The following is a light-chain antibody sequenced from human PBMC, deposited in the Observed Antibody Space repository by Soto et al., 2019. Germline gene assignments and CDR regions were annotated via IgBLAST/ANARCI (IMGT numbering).Light chain of an antibody. Sequence: EIVLTQSPGTLSLSPGERATLSCRASQSVSSSYLAWYQQKPGQAPRLLIYGASSRATGIPDRFSGSGSGTDFTLTISRLKPEDFAVYYCQQYGSSLGVTFGGGTKVDIK. CDR3: QQYGSSLGVT. CDR1: QSVSSSY. V-gene: IGKV3-20*01. CDR2: GAS. J-gene: IGKJ4*01.